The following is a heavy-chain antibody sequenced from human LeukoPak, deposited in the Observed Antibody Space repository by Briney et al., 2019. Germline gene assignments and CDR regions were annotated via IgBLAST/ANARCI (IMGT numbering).Heavy chain of an antibody. J-gene: IGHJ4*02. CDR3: AKDTGTQLWLRSIDY. Sequence: PGGSLRLSCAASGFTFDDYTMHWVRQAPGKGLEWVSLISWGGGSTYYADSVKGRFTISRDNSRNSLFLQMDSLRTEDTAFYYCAKDTGTQLWLRSIDYWGQGTLVTVSS. V-gene: IGHV3-43*01. D-gene: IGHD5-18*01. CDR2: ISWGGGST. CDR1: GFTFDDYT.